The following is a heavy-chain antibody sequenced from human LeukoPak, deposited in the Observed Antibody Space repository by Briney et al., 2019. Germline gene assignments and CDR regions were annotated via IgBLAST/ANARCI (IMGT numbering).Heavy chain of an antibody. CDR1: GFTFINYA. V-gene: IGHV3-23*01. CDR3: ARDPGAFPYFFDC. CDR2: ISGDGVSP. D-gene: IGHD4/OR15-4a*01. J-gene: IGHJ4*02. Sequence: GGSRRFSCEASGFTFINYALTWFGKPPGKGLKSASAISGDGVSPYYADSVRGRFTISRDNSKNTLYLQMNSLRVEDTAVYFCARDPGAFPYFFDCWGQGTLVTVSS.